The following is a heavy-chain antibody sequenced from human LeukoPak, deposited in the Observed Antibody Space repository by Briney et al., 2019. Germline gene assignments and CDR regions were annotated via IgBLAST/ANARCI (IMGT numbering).Heavy chain of an antibody. CDR3: VKDLNYDSSGYYYYYYYGMDV. D-gene: IGHD3-22*01. J-gene: IGHJ6*02. Sequence: GGSLRLSCAASGFAFRDYAMNWVRQAPGKGLEWVSSINENDGGTSYADSVKGRFTISRDNSRDTLYLQMNSLRDEDTAVYYCVKDLNYDSSGYYYYYYYGMDVWGQGTTVTVSS. CDR1: GFAFRDYA. CDR2: INENDGGT. V-gene: IGHV3-23*01.